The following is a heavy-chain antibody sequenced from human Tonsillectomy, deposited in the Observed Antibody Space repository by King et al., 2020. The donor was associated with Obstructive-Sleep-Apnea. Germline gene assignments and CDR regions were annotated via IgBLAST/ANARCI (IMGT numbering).Heavy chain of an antibody. V-gene: IGHV5-51*01. Sequence: QLVQSGAEVKKPGESLKISCKGSGYSFTNYWIGWVRQMPGKGLEWMGIVYPGDSDTRYSPSFQGQVTISADKSVSTAYLQWSSLKASDTAMYYCATLRGFYSNLDTFFDCWGQGTLVTVSS. CDR2: VYPGDSDT. CDR1: GYSFTNYW. J-gene: IGHJ4*02. D-gene: IGHD4-11*01. CDR3: ATLRGFYSNLDTFFDC.